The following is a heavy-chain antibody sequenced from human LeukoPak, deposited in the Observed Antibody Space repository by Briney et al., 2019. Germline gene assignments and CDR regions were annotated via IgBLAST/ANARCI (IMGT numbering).Heavy chain of an antibody. CDR1: GFTFSSYA. Sequence: GRSLRLSCAASGFTFSSYAMHWVRQAPGKGLEWVAVISYDGSNKYYADSVKGRFTISRDNSKNTLYLQMNSLRAEDTAVYYCARDHIAAAGLNYNWFDHWGQGTLVTVSS. J-gene: IGHJ5*02. CDR2: ISYDGSNK. D-gene: IGHD6-13*01. CDR3: ARDHIAAAGLNYNWFDH. V-gene: IGHV3-30*04.